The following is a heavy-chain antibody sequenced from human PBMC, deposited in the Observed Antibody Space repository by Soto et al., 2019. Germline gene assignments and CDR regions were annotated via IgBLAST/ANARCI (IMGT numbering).Heavy chain of an antibody. D-gene: IGHD2-2*01. V-gene: IGHV1-46*01. Sequence: ASVKVSCKASGYTVTSYYMRWVRQVPGQGLEWMGIINPKSGSTTYAEKFQGRVTMTRDTSTNTVYMELTSLTSGDTAVYYCARAGIAYCTSTTCYLYYYVMDVWGQGTTVTVSS. CDR3: ARAGIAYCTSTTCYLYYYVMDV. J-gene: IGHJ6*02. CDR1: GYTVTSYY. CDR2: INPKSGST.